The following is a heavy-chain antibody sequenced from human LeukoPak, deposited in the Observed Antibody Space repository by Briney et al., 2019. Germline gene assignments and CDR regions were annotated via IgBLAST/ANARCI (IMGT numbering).Heavy chain of an antibody. CDR2: IKQDGSER. CDR3: ARDGGWYRDY. V-gene: IGHV3-7*01. J-gene: IGHJ4*02. Sequence: GGSLRLSSAASEFTFSSYWMSWVRQAPGKGLEWVANIKQDGSERNYVDSVKGRFTISRDNAKNSLYLRMNSLRAEDTAVYYCARDGGWYRDYWGQGTLVTVSS. D-gene: IGHD6-19*01. CDR1: EFTFSSYW.